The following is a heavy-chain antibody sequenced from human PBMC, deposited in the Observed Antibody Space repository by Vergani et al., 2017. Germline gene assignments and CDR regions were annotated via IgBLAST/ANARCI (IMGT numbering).Heavy chain of an antibody. Sequence: EVQLVESGGGLVKPGGSLRLSCAASGVTFSDFSMSWVRQAPGKGLEWVAFIGSSGPYINYADSVKGRFIISRDNTNNSLFLQLRSLRAEDAAVYYCARDCTSGGCPDNYGMDVWGQGATVTVSS. CDR3: ARDCTSGGCPDNYGMDV. CDR2: IGSSGPYI. V-gene: IGHV3-21*06. CDR1: GVTFSDFS. J-gene: IGHJ6*02. D-gene: IGHD2-8*01.